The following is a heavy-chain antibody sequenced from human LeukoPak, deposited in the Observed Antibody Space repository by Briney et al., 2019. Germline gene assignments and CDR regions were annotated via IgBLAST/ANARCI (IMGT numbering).Heavy chain of an antibody. D-gene: IGHD5-24*01. CDR1: GGTFSSYA. Sequence: ASVKVSCKASGGTFSSYAISWVRQAPGQGLEWMGRIIPILGIANYAQKFQGRVTITADKSTSTAYMELSSLRSEDTAVYHCARDQGRWLQLISVGYFDYWGQGTLVTVSS. V-gene: IGHV1-69*04. CDR3: ARDQGRWLQLISVGYFDY. J-gene: IGHJ4*02. CDR2: IIPILGIA.